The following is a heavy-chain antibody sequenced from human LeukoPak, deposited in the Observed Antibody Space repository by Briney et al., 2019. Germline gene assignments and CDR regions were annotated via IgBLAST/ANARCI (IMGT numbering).Heavy chain of an antibody. J-gene: IGHJ4*02. CDR1: GFTFSSYG. V-gene: IGHV3-30*02. Sequence: GGSLRLSCAASGFTFSSYGMHWVRQAPGKGLEWVAFIRYDGSNKHCAGSVKGRFTISRDNSKNTLYLQMNSLRAEDTAVYYCAKVAVAGTEYDYWGQGTLVTVSS. CDR3: AKVAVAGTEYDY. D-gene: IGHD6-19*01. CDR2: IRYDGSNK.